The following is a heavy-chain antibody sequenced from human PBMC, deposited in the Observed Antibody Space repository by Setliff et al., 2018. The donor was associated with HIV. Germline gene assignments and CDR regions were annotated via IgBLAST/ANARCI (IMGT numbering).Heavy chain of an antibody. J-gene: IGHJ6*02. Sequence: SETLSLTCTVSGGSISSTNYFWGWIRQPPGKGLEWIGTIYYHGSTYYNPSLKSRVTISIDTSKNQFSLKLSSVTAADTAVYYCARHSYYASGSYSYYDGMDVWGQGTTVTVSS. CDR2: IYYHGST. CDR1: GGSISSTNYF. D-gene: IGHD3-10*01. V-gene: IGHV4-39*01. CDR3: ARHSYYASGSYSYYDGMDV.